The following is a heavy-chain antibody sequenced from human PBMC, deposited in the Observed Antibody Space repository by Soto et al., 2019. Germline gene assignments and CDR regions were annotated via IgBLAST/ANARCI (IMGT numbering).Heavy chain of an antibody. V-gene: IGHV3-30*18. J-gene: IGHJ4*02. Sequence: GGSLRLSCAASGFTFSGYGMHWVRQAPGRGLEWVAVISYDGSNKYYADSVKGRFTISRDNSKNTLYLQMNSLRAEDTAVYYCAKVGVGYYPEQWGRGTLVTVSS. CDR2: ISYDGSNK. CDR3: AKVGVGYYPEQ. CDR1: GFTFSGYG. D-gene: IGHD3-22*01.